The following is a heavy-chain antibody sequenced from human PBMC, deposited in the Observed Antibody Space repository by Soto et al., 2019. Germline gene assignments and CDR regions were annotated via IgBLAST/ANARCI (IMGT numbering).Heavy chain of an antibody. CDR3: ARGSKESYPGSRVFDF. D-gene: IGHD3-10*01. CDR1: GFTFGSRA. J-gene: IGHJ4*02. Sequence: PVGSLRLSCVASGFTFGSRAMSWVRQAPGEGLEWVSTITDSGGDTKYADSVRGRFTISRANSKNTLFLQMSSLRAEDSAVYYCARGSKESYPGSRVFDFWGRGTLVTVSS. V-gene: IGHV3-23*01. CDR2: ITDSGGDT.